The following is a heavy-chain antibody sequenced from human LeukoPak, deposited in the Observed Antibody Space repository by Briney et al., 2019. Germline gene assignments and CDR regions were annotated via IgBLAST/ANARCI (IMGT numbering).Heavy chain of an antibody. Sequence: NPSETLSLTCTVSGGSISSSGYFWGWIRQPPGKGLEWIGTIYYSGNTYYNPSLKSRVTISVDTSKNQFSLKLSSVTAADTAVYYCARGGPHGYTDWGQGTLVTVSS. CDR1: GGSISSSGYF. CDR2: IYYSGNT. V-gene: IGHV4-39*01. J-gene: IGHJ4*02. D-gene: IGHD5-24*01. CDR3: ARGGPHGYTD.